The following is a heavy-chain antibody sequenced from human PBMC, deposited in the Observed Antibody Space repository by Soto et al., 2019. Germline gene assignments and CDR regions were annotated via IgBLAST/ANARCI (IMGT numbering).Heavy chain of an antibody. CDR3: ARISYGDYAWYYYYYYGMDV. CDR1: GYTFTSYD. D-gene: IGHD4-17*01. J-gene: IGHJ6*02. CDR2: MNPNSGNT. V-gene: IGHV1-8*01. Sequence: QVQLVQSGAEVKKPGASVKVSCKASGYTFTSYDINWVRQATGQGLEWMGWMNPNSGNTGYAQKFQGRVTMTRNTSISTAYMELSSLRPEDTAVYYCARISYGDYAWYYYYYYGMDVWGQGTTVTVSS.